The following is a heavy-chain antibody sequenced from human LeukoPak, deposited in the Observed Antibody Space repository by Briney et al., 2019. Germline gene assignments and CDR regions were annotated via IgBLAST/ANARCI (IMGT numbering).Heavy chain of an antibody. CDR1: GGSFSGYY. D-gene: IGHD2-2*01. CDR3: ARGSHSRGRYCSSTSCYAGVNWFDP. Sequence: PSETLSLTCAVYGGSFSGYYWSWIRQPPGKGLEWIGEINHSGSTNYNPSLKSRVTISVDTSKNQFFLKLSSVTAADTAVYYCARGSHSRGRYCSSTSCYAGVNWFDPWGQGTLVTVSS. V-gene: IGHV4-34*01. J-gene: IGHJ5*02. CDR2: INHSGST.